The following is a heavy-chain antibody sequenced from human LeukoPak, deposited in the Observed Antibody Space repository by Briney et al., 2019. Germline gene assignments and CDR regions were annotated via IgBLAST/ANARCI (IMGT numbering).Heavy chain of an antibody. CDR3: AKVPRQHDNWFDP. D-gene: IGHD3-9*01. Sequence: HPGGSLRLSCAASGFTFSSYVMSWVRQTPGKGLEWVSAISGSGGSTYYADSVKGRFTISRDDAKNSLYLQMNSLRAEDTAIYYCAKVPRQHDNWFDPWGQGTLVTVSS. CDR2: ISGSGGST. V-gene: IGHV3-23*01. J-gene: IGHJ5*02. CDR1: GFTFSSYV.